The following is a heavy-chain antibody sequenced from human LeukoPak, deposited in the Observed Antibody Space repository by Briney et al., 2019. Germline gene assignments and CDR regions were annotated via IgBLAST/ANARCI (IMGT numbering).Heavy chain of an antibody. J-gene: IGHJ6*02. CDR2: IYDNGST. D-gene: IGHD3-16*01. V-gene: IGHV4-39*01. CDR1: GRYVVSRSSY. CDR3: ASTGEDRGCALYNYYRIDV. Sequence: PSETLSLTCTVAGRYVVSRSSYWGWIRQPPGKGLEWIGSIYDNGSTYYIPSLKSRVTISADTSRNQFTLKLRSVTAAYTTVYYYASTGEDRGCALYNYYRIDVWGQGITVTVSS.